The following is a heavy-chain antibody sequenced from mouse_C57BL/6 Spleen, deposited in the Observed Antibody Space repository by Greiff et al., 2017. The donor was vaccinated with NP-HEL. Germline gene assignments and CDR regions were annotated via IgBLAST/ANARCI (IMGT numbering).Heavy chain of an antibody. CDR2: INPNNGGT. Sequence: VQLQQSGPELVKPGASVKMSCKASGYTFTDYNMHWVKQSHGKSLEWIGYINPNNGGTSYNQKFKGKATLTVNKSSSTAYMELRSLTSEDSAVYYCAYRQLRLRYYVDYWGQGTTLTVSS. CDR1: GYTFTDYN. V-gene: IGHV1-22*01. CDR3: AYRQLRLRYYVDY. J-gene: IGHJ2*01. D-gene: IGHD3-2*02.